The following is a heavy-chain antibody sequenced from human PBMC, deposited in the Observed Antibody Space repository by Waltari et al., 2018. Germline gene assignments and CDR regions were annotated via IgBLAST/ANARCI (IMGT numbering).Heavy chain of an antibody. CDR3: ARDLRVAAAGLDY. Sequence: EVQLVESGGGLVKPGGSLRLSCAASGFTFSSYSMNWVRQAPGKGLEWFSRINSDGSSTSYADSVKGRFTISRDNAKNTLYLQMNSLRAEDTAVYYCARDLRVAAAGLDYWGQGTLVTVSS. V-gene: IGHV3-74*01. CDR2: INSDGSST. CDR1: GFTFSSYS. J-gene: IGHJ4*02. D-gene: IGHD6-13*01.